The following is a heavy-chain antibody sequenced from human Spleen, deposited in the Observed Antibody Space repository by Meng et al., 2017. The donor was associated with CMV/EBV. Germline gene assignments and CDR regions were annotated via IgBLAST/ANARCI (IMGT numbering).Heavy chain of an antibody. CDR1: GGSSSRGGYY. V-gene: IGHV4-31*02. Sequence: TVAGGSSSRGGYYWRWIRQHPGKGLEWIGYIYYSGSTYYNPSLKSRVTISVDTSKNQFSLKLSSVTAADTAVYYCARAGIYSYAVDYWGQGTLVTVSS. CDR2: IYYSGST. CDR3: ARAGIYSYAVDY. D-gene: IGHD5-18*01. J-gene: IGHJ4*02.